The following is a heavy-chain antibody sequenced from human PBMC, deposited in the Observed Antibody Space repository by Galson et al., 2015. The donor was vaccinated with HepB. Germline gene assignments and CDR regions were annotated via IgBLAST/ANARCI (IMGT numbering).Heavy chain of an antibody. D-gene: IGHD3-9*01. Sequence: TLSLTCTVSGGSISSGSYYWSWIRQPAGKGLEWIGRIYTSGSTNYNPSLKSRVTISVDTSKNQFSLKLSSVTAADTAVYYCARTTYYDIFGYWFDPWGQGTLVTVSS. V-gene: IGHV4-61*02. CDR3: ARTTYYDIFGYWFDP. CDR1: GGSISSGSYY. CDR2: IYTSGST. J-gene: IGHJ5*02.